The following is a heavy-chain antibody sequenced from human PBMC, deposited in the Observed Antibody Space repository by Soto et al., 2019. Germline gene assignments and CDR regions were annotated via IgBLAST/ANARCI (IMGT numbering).Heavy chain of an antibody. Sequence: QLQLQESGPRLVKPSGTLSLTCSVSGGSISSSSYSWGWIRQPPGKGLEWIGTTHYNPSLEGRVAISADTPNNQLSLRLSSVTAADTAVYYCGRQPGHCGSTTCFGYYSVDVWGQGTTVTVS. CDR1: GGSISSSSYS. CDR2: T. D-gene: IGHD2-2*01. V-gene: IGHV4-39*01. CDR3: GRQPGHCGSTTCFGYYSVDV. J-gene: IGHJ6*02.